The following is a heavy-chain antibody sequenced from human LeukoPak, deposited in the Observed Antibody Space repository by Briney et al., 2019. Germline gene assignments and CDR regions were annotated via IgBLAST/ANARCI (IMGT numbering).Heavy chain of an antibody. D-gene: IGHD3-22*01. J-gene: IGHJ4*02. Sequence: PSETLSLTCTVSGYSISSGHYGGWIRQPPGKGLEWIGSIYHSGNTYYNPSLKSRVTISVDTSKNQFSLKLSSVTAADTAVYYCARVPGSSGYSLDYWGQGTLVTVSS. CDR1: GYSISSGHY. CDR2: IYHSGNT. CDR3: ARVPGSSGYSLDY. V-gene: IGHV4-38-2*02.